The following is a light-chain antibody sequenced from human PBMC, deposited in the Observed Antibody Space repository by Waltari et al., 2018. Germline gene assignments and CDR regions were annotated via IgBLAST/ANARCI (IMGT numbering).Light chain of an antibody. CDR3: CSYTSSSTWV. CDR2: EVS. V-gene: IGLV2-14*01. CDR1: SSDVGGYNF. J-gene: IGLJ3*02. Sequence: QSALTQPASVSGSPGQSITISCTGTSSDVGGYNFVSWYQQHPGKAPQRLMSEVSNRPSGVSDRVSGSTSGTTASLTISGLQAEDEADYHCCSYTSSSTWVFGGGTELTVL.